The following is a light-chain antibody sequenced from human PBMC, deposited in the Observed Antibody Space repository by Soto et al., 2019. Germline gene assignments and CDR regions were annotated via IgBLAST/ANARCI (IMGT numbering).Light chain of an antibody. CDR2: GTI. CDR3: QSYDSSLSGVI. J-gene: IGLJ2*01. Sequence: QAVVTQPPSVSGAPGQRVTISCTGSRSNIGAGYDVHWYQQLPGTAPKLLIYGTINRPSGVPDRFSGSKSGTSASLAITGLQAEDEADYYCQSYDSSLSGVIFGGGTKLTVL. CDR1: RSNIGAGYD. V-gene: IGLV1-40*01.